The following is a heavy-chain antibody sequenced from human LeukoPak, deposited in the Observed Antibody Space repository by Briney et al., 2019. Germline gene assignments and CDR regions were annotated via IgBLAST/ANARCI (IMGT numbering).Heavy chain of an antibody. Sequence: GGSLRLSCAGSGFTFNRYWMTWVRQAPGKGLEWVSSISSSSSYIYYADSVKGRFTISRDNAKNSLYLQMNSLRAEDTGVYYCAREPYHYYGSGSYPVDYWGQGTLVTVSS. CDR2: ISSSSSYI. V-gene: IGHV3-21*01. CDR1: GFTFNRYW. D-gene: IGHD3-10*01. CDR3: AREPYHYYGSGSYPVDY. J-gene: IGHJ4*02.